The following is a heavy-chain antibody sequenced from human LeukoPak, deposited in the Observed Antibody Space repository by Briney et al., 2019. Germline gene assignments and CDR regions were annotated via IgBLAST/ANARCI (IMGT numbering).Heavy chain of an antibody. CDR3: ARRPSWPSTSAFDI. J-gene: IGHJ3*02. Sequence: SETLSLTCGVSGGSVSSISSFWGWIRQAPGKGLQWIGSIYYSGSAYYNPSLQSRVAISVDTSRNQFSLKLTSVTAADTAVYYCARRPSWPSTSAFDIWGRGTMVTVSP. D-gene: IGHD2-2*01. CDR1: GGSVSSISSF. CDR2: IYYSGSA. V-gene: IGHV4-39*01.